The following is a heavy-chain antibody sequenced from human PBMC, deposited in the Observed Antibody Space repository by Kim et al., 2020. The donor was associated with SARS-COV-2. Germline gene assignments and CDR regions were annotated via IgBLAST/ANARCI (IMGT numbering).Heavy chain of an antibody. V-gene: IGHV1-18*01. Sequence: NTAQKLQGRVTMTTDTYTSTAYMGLRSLRSYDTAVYYCARPSGSYYSYFDYWGQGTLVTVSS. J-gene: IGHJ4*02. CDR3: ARPSGSYYSYFDY. D-gene: IGHD3-10*01.